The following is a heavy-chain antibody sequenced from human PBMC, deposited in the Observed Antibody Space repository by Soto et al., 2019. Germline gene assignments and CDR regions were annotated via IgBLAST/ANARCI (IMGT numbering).Heavy chain of an antibody. CDR2: ISGSGGST. V-gene: IGHV3-23*01. J-gene: IGHJ6*03. D-gene: IGHD2-15*01. Sequence: GGSLRLSCAASGFTFSSYAMSWVRQAPGKGLEWVSAISGSGGSTYYADSVKGRFTISRDNSKNTLYLQMNSLRAEDTAVYYCAKGSIVVVVANYYYMDVWGKGTTVTVSS. CDR1: GFTFSSYA. CDR3: AKGSIVVVVANYYYMDV.